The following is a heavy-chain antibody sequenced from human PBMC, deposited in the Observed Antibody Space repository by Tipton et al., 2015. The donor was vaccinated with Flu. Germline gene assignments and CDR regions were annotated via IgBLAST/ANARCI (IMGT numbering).Heavy chain of an antibody. CDR2: INHSGST. CDR1: GGSFSGYY. V-gene: IGHV4-34*01. D-gene: IGHD3-22*01. CDR3: ARGGGDSSGYYIDY. Sequence: TLSLTCAVYGGSFSGYYWSWIRQPPGKGLEWFGEINHSGSTNYNPSLKSRVTISVDTSKNQFSLKLSSVTAADTTVYYCARGGGDSSGYYIDYWGQGTLVTVSS. J-gene: IGHJ4*02.